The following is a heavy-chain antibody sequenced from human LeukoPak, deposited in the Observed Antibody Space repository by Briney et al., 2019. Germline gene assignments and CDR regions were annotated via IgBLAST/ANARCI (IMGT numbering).Heavy chain of an antibody. V-gene: IGHV3-74*01. J-gene: IGHJ4*02. CDR1: GFTFRRYW. Sequence: PGGSLRLSCAASGFTFRRYWMHWVRQAPGKGLMWVSLINTDGSSTSYADSVKGRFTISRDNAKNSLYLQMNSLRIEDTAVYYCARAQWRRPDYWGQGTLVTVSS. CDR2: INTDGSST. CDR3: ARAQWRRPDY. D-gene: IGHD5-12*01.